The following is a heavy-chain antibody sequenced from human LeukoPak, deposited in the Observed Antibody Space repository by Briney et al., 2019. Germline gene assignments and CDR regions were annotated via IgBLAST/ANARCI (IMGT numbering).Heavy chain of an antibody. D-gene: IGHD2-2*01. Sequence: PGRSLRLSCAASGFTFSSYGMHWVRQAPGKGLEWVAVISYDGSNKYYADSVKGRFTISRDNSKNTLYLQMNSLRAEDTAVYYCAKDFPVPAALGGFDYWGQGTLVTVSS. CDR3: AKDFPVPAALGGFDY. CDR1: GFTFSSYG. V-gene: IGHV3-30*18. CDR2: ISYDGSNK. J-gene: IGHJ4*02.